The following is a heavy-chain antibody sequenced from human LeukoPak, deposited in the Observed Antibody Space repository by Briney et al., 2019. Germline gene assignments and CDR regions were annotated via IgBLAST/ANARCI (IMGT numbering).Heavy chain of an antibody. D-gene: IGHD6-13*01. V-gene: IGHV4-34*01. CDR2: INHSGST. CDR3: ARVVGSSLNWFDP. Sequence: PSETLSLTCAVYGGSFSGYYWSWIRQPPGKGLEWIGEINHSGSTNYNPSLKSRVTISVDTSKNQFSLKLSSVTAADTAVYYCARVVGSSLNWFDPWGQGTLVTVSS. J-gene: IGHJ5*02. CDR1: GGSFSGYY.